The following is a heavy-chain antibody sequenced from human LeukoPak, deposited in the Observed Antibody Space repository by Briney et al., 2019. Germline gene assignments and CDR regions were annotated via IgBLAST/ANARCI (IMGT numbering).Heavy chain of an antibody. CDR2: ISGSGGST. CDR1: GFTFSSYW. CDR3: AKVGYYDSSGYYYYFDY. Sequence: GGSLRLSCAASGFTFSSYWMNWVRQAPGKGLEWVSAISGSGGSTYYADSVKGRFTISRDNSKNTLYLQMNSLRAEDTAVYYCAKVGYYDSSGYYYYFDYWGQGTLVTVSS. V-gene: IGHV3-23*01. D-gene: IGHD3-22*01. J-gene: IGHJ4*02.